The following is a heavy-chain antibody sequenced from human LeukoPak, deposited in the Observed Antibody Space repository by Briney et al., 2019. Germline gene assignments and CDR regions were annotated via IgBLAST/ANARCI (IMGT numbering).Heavy chain of an antibody. CDR3: ARQLGYCSDGSCYFDY. CDR1: GFTFSNYA. V-gene: IGHV3-23*01. Sequence: YPGGSLRLSCAASGFTFSNYAMSWVRGAPGGGLEWLSAISSSGGSTYYADSVRGSFTISRDNSKNTQHLQMNSLRTEDTAVYHCARQLGYCSDGSCYFDYWGQGTLVTVSS. J-gene: IGHJ4*02. CDR2: ISSSGGST. D-gene: IGHD2-15*01.